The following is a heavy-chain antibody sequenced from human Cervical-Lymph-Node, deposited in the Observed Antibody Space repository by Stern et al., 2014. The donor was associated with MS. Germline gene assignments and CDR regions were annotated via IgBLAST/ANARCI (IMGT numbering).Heavy chain of an antibody. CDR1: GYTFTTYG. CDR3: ARGDGGYCSDGSCYFYY. Sequence: VQLVQSGSELKTPGASVTVSCKASGYTFTTYGMNWVRQAPGQGLEWMGWINTDTGNRTYAQGFTGRFVFSLGTSVSTAYLHISDLKAEDTAVYYCARGDGGYCSDGSCYFYYWGQGTLVTVSS. J-gene: IGHJ4*02. V-gene: IGHV7-4-1*02. D-gene: IGHD2-15*01. CDR2: INTDTGNR.